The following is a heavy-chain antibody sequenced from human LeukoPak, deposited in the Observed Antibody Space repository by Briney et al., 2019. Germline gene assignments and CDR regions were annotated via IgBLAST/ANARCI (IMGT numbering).Heavy chain of an antibody. CDR2: ITGSGSTT. V-gene: IGHV3-23*01. Sequence: GGSLRLSCAAAGFTFSSFAMNWVRQAPGKGLEWVSTITGSGSTTFYADSVKGRFTISRDNSKKTLFLQMNSLRAEDTAVYFCAKQIVVVTAGMNYFDNWGRGTLVTVSP. J-gene: IGHJ4*02. D-gene: IGHD2-15*01. CDR3: AKQIVVVTAGMNYFDN. CDR1: GFTFSSFA.